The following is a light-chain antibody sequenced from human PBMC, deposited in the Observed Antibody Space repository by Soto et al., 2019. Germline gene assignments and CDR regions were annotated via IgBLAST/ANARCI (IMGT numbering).Light chain of an antibody. CDR3: QQSYSTPPT. V-gene: IGKV3-15*01. CDR2: AAS. J-gene: IGKJ2*01. Sequence: DIVMTQSPATLSLSPGERATLSCRASQSISSNLAWYQHKPGQAPRLLIYAASTRASGIPARFSGGGSGTEFSLTITSLQSEDFATYYCQQSYSTPPTFGQGTKLEIK. CDR1: QSISSN.